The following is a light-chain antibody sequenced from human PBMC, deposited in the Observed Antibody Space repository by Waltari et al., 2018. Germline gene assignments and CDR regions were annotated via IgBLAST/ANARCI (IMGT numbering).Light chain of an antibody. V-gene: IGLV1-40*01. CDR3: QSYDSNLVV. J-gene: IGLJ2*01. CDR1: SSNIGAGYD. Sequence: QSVLTQPPSVSGAPGQRVTISCTGNSSNIGAGYDVHWYQQLPGTAPKLLVYGNNNRPPGVPDRFSGSKSGTSASLAITGLQAEDEADYYCQSYDSNLVVFGGGTKLTVL. CDR2: GNN.